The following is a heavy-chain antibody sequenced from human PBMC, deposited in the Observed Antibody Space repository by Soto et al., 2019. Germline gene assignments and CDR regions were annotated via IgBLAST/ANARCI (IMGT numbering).Heavy chain of an antibody. CDR2: IWYDGSNK. V-gene: IGHV3-33*01. CDR1: GFTFSSYG. CDR3: ARPSSDIVVVPAAFDAFDI. D-gene: IGHD2-2*01. Sequence: SGGSLRLSCAASGFTFSSYGMHWVRQAPGKGLEWVAVIWYDGSNKYYADSVKGRFTISRDNSKNTLYLQMNSLRAEDTAVYYCARPSSDIVVVPAAFDAFDIWGQGTMVTVSS. J-gene: IGHJ3*02.